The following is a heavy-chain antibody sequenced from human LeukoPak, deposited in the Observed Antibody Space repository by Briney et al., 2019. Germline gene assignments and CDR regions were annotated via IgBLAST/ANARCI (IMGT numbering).Heavy chain of an antibody. D-gene: IGHD3-22*01. J-gene: IGHJ5*02. V-gene: IGHV4-30-2*01. CDR2: IYHSGST. Sequence: SETLSLTCAVSGGSISSGGYSWSWIRQPPGKGLEWIGYIYHSGSTYYNPSLKSRVTISVDRSKNQFSLKLSSVTAADTAVYYCARLGYYYDSSGYYENWFDPWGQGTLVTVSS. CDR3: ARLGYYYDSSGYYENWFDP. CDR1: GGSISSGGYS.